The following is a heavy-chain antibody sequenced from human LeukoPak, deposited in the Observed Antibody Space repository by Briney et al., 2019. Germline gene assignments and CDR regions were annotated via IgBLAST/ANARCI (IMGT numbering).Heavy chain of an antibody. D-gene: IGHD2-21*02. CDR3: ARDPVVVTAITKLFDP. Sequence: ASVKVSCKASGYTFTSYAMNWVRQAPGRGREGMGWINSNTGNPTYAQGFTGRFVFSLDTSVSTAYLPISSLKAEDTAVYYCARDPVVVTAITKLFDPWGQGTLVTVST. CDR2: INSNTGNP. CDR1: GYTFTSYA. V-gene: IGHV7-4-1*02. J-gene: IGHJ5*02.